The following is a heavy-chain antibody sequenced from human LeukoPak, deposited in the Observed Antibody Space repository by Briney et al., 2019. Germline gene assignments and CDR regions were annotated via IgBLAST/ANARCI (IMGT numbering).Heavy chain of an antibody. Sequence: GGSLRLSCAASRFTFSSNAMSWVRQAPGKGLEWVSTISGSGDATYYAESVKGQFTISRDNSKNTLYLQMNSLRAEDTAVYYCARDLGSLNFYYGMDVWGQGTTVTVSS. CDR3: ARDLGSLNFYYGMDV. V-gene: IGHV3-23*01. CDR1: RFTFSSNA. D-gene: IGHD3-16*01. J-gene: IGHJ6*02. CDR2: ISGSGDAT.